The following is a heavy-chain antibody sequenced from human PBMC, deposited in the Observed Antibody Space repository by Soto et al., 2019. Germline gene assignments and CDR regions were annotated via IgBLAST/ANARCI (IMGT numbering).Heavy chain of an antibody. CDR2: ISAYNGNT. V-gene: IGHV1-18*01. Sequence: QVQLVQSGAEVKKPGASVKVSCKASGYTFTSYGISWVRQAPGQGLEWRGWISAYNGNTNYAQKLQGRVTMTTDTTTSTAYMALRSLRSDDTAVHYCARIGEYDFWSGYYSYYYGMDVWGQGTTVTVSS. CDR3: ARIGEYDFWSGYYSYYYGMDV. J-gene: IGHJ6*02. CDR1: GYTFTSYG. D-gene: IGHD3-3*01.